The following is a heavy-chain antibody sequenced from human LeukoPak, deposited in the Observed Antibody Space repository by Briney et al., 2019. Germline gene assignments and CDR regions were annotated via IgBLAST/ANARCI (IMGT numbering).Heavy chain of an antibody. V-gene: IGHV5-51*01. D-gene: IGHD5-24*01. CDR2: IYPGDSDT. J-gene: IGHJ3*02. Sequence: GESLKISCKGSGYSFTSYWIGWVRQMPGKGLEWMGIIYPGDSDTRYSPSFQGQVTISADKSISTAYLQWSSLKASDTAMYYCARPGVLRDGSLDAFDIWGQGTMVTVSS. CDR3: ARPGVLRDGSLDAFDI. CDR1: GYSFTSYW.